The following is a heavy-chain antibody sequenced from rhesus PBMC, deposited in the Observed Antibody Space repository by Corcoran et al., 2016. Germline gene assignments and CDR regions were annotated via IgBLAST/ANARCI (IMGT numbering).Heavy chain of an antibody. Sequence: QVTLKESGPALVKPTQTLTLTCTFSVFSLSTSGMGFGWIRQPPGKALEWLERIYWDDDKYYSTSLKRRLTISKDTSKNQVVLTMTNMDPVDTATYYCARGYRAGSIFIYWGQGVLVTVSS. D-gene: IGHD4-29*01. CDR2: IYWDDDK. V-gene: IGHV2S1*01. J-gene: IGHJ4*01. CDR1: VFSLSTSGMG. CDR3: ARGYRAGSIFIY.